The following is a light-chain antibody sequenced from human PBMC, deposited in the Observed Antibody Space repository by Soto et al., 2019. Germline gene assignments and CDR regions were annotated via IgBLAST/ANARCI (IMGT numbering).Light chain of an antibody. CDR3: QQYNNWPPVT. V-gene: IGKV3-15*01. J-gene: IGKJ1*01. CDR2: GAS. CDR1: QSVGSN. Sequence: IVMTQSPATLSVSPGERATLSCRASQSVGSNLAWYQQKPGQAPRLLIYGASNRDTGIPARFSGSGSGTEFTLTISSLQSEDFAVYYCQQYNNWPPVTFGQGTKVEIK.